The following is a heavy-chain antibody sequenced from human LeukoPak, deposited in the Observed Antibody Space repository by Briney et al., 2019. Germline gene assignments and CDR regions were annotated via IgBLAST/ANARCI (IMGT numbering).Heavy chain of an antibody. D-gene: IGHD3-10*01. CDR2: FYYNGGT. CDR1: GGSIGGYY. Sequence: SETLSLTCSASGGSIGGYYWSWVRQSPGKGLEWIGYFYYNGGTSYNPSLESRVTISVDMSKNQFSLKLTSVTAADTAVYYCARHGPISASGLRCFDPWGQGTLVTVSS. CDR3: ARHGPISASGLRCFDP. V-gene: IGHV4-59*08. J-gene: IGHJ5*02.